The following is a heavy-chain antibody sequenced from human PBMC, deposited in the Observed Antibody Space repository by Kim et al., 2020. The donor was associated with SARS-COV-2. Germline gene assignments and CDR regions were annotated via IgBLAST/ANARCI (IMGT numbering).Heavy chain of an antibody. J-gene: IGHJ3*02. CDR2: IYYSGST. V-gene: IGHV4-59*08. D-gene: IGHD6-6*01. Sequence: SETLSLTCTVSGGSISSYYWSWIRQPPGKGLEWIGYIYYSGSTNYNPSLKSRVTISVDTSKNQFSLKLSSVTAADTAVYYCARQRYSSSSDHDAFDIWGQGTMVTVSS. CDR1: GGSISSYY. CDR3: ARQRYSSSSDHDAFDI.